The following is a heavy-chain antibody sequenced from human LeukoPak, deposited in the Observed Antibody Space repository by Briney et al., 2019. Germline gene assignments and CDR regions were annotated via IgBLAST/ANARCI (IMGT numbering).Heavy chain of an antibody. D-gene: IGHD1-26*01. CDR2: IKPDGSDK. CDR1: GFPFNTYW. CDR3: ARGTGVYYIY. V-gene: IGHV3-7*01. J-gene: IGHJ4*02. Sequence: GGSLRLSCAASGFPFNTYWMSWVRQSPGKGLQWVANIKPDGSDKYYVDSVRGRFTVSRDNAKNSLYLHLSSLGADDTAVYYCARGTGVYYIYWGQGTLVTVSS.